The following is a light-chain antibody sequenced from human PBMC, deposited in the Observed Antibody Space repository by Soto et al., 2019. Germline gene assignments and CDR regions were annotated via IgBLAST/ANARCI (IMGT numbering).Light chain of an antibody. V-gene: IGKV1-27*01. J-gene: IGKJ4*01. CDR1: QDIGNF. Sequence: DIPMTQYPSSLSAYVEDRDTITCRASQDIGNFLAWYQQKPGKVPKLLIYAASTLQSGVPSRFSGSGSGTDFTLTISSLQPEDVATYYCQKCKVAPFTFGGGTKVDIK. CDR2: AAS. CDR3: QKCKVAPFT.